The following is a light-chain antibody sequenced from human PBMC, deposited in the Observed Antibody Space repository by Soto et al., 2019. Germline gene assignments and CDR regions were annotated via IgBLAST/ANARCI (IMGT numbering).Light chain of an antibody. Sequence: QAASVSGSPGQSITISCTGTTSDVGGYNYVSWYQQHPGKAPKLMIYEVSKRPSGVSNRFSGSKSGSTASLTISGLQAEDEADYYCGSYSSSSSLEVFGTGTKVTVL. CDR3: GSYSSSSSLEV. CDR2: EVS. J-gene: IGLJ1*01. V-gene: IGLV2-14*01. CDR1: TSDVGGYNY.